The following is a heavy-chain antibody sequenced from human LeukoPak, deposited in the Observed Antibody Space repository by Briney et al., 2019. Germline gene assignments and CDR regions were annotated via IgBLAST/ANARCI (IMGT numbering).Heavy chain of an antibody. J-gene: IGHJ5*02. CDR3: ATRGKGNWFDP. D-gene: IGHD5-24*01. CDR1: GYTFTSYG. CDR2: ISAYNGNT. Sequence: AASVKVSCKASGYTFTSYGISWVRQAPGQGLEWMGWISAYNGNTNYAQKLQGRVTMTTDTSTSAAYMELRSLRSDDTAVYYCATRGKGNWFDPWGQGTLVTVSS. V-gene: IGHV1-18*04.